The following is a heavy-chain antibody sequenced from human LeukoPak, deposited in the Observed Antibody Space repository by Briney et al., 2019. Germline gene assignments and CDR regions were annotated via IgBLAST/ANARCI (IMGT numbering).Heavy chain of an antibody. V-gene: IGHV3-48*03. CDR1: GFTFRGYE. J-gene: IGHJ4*02. CDR3: ARIPNTDYDILIGPRGY. Sequence: GGSLRLSCAASGFTFRGYEMNWVRQAPGKGLEWVSYISSSGSTKYYADSVKGRFTISRDNAKNSLLLQMNSLRAEDTAVYYCARIPNTDYDILIGPRGYWGQGTLVTVSS. CDR2: ISSSGSTK. D-gene: IGHD3-9*01.